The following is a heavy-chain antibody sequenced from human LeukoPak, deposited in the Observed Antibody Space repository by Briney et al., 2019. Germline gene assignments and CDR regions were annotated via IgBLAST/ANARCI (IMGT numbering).Heavy chain of an antibody. J-gene: IGHJ4*02. CDR3: AREGVGATLDY. Sequence: PSETLSLTCAVYGGSFSGYYWSWVRQPPGKGLEWIGEINHSGSTNYNPSLTSRVTISVDTSKNQFSLKLSSVTAADTAVYYCAREGVGATLDYWGQGTLVTVSS. CDR2: INHSGST. D-gene: IGHD1-26*01. CDR1: GGSFSGYY. V-gene: IGHV4-34*01.